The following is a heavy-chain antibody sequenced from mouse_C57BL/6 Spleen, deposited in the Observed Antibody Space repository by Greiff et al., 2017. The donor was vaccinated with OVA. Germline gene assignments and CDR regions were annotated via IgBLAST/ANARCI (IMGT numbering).Heavy chain of an antibody. CDR3: ARQLGYYYAMDY. V-gene: IGHV1-61*01. Sequence: VQLQQPGAELVRPGSSVKLSCKASGYTFTSYWMDWVKQRPGQGLEWIGNIYPSDSETHYNQKFKDKATLTVDKSSSTAYMQLSSLTSEDSPVYYCARQLGYYYAMDYWGQGTSVTVSS. J-gene: IGHJ4*01. CDR2: IYPSDSET. CDR1: GYTFTSYW. D-gene: IGHD3-3*01.